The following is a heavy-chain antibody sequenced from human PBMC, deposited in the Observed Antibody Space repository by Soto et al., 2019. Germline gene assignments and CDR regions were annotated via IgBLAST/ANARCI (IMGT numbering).Heavy chain of an antibody. Sequence: SETLSLTCTVSGGSISSSYWSWIRQPPGKGLEWIGYMYDSGSTNYNPSLRSRVTISVDTSKKQFSLKLSSVTAADTAVYYCARVPDRWGQGTLVTVSS. CDR1: GGSISSSY. V-gene: IGHV4-59*12. CDR3: ARVPDR. CDR2: MYDSGST. J-gene: IGHJ5*02. D-gene: IGHD2-2*01.